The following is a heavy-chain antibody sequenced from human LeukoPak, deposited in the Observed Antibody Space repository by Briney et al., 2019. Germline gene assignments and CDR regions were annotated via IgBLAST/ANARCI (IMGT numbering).Heavy chain of an antibody. CDR3: ARGGGSVTPFDS. D-gene: IGHD4-23*01. V-gene: IGHV4-59*01. J-gene: IGHJ4*02. CDR1: GGSISSYY. CDR2: IYYSGST. Sequence: PSETLSLTCTVSGGSISSYYWSWIRQPPGKGLEWIGHIYYSGSTNYNPSLKSRVTISVDTSKKQFSLKLNSVTAADTAVYYCARGGGSVTPFDSWGQGTLVTVSS.